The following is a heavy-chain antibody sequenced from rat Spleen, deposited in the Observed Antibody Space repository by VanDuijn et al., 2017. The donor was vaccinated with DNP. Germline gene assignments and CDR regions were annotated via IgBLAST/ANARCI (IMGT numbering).Heavy chain of an antibody. V-gene: IGHV5S13*01. CDR3: ARCSTRAARLFDN. CDR1: GFIFNDYG. Sequence: EVQLVESGGGLVQPGRSLKLSCAASGFIFNDYGMAWVRQTPKKGLEWVATISTGGGTLYYRDSVKGRFTISRDDAKSTLYLQMDSLRSEDTATYYCARCSTRAARLFDNWGQGAMVTVSS. J-gene: IGHJ2*01. CDR2: ISTGGGTL. D-gene: IGHD4-1*01.